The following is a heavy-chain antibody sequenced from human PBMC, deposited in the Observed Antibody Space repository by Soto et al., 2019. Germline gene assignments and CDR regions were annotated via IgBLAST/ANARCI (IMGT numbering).Heavy chain of an antibody. CDR3: SRSLNS. CDR2: INQDGSKK. V-gene: IGHV3-7*01. Sequence: GGSLRLSCAASGFTFSTYWMDWVRQTPGKGLEWVANINQDGSKKNYVDSVKGRFTISRDNAKNSLYLQMSSLTAEDSALYYCSRSLNSWGQGTLVTVSS. CDR1: GFTFSTYW. J-gene: IGHJ4*02.